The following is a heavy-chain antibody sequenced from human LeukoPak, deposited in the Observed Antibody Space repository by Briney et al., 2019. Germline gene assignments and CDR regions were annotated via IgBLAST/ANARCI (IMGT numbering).Heavy chain of an antibody. J-gene: IGHJ4*02. CDR1: GYSFTSYW. V-gene: IGHV5-51*01. Sequence: GESLKISCKGSGYSFTSYWIGWVRQMPGKGLEWMGIIYPGDSETRYSPSFQGQVAISVDKSISTAYLQWSSLKSSDTAIYYCATHRRATPFAYGGQGPLVTAPS. CDR2: IYPGDSET. CDR3: ATHRRATPFAY. D-gene: IGHD5-24*01.